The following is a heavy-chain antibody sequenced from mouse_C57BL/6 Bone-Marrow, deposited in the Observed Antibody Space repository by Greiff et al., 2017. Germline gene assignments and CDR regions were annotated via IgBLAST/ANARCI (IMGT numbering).Heavy chain of an antibody. Sequence: VQLQQSGAELVKPGASVKLSCKASGYTFTSYWMQWVKQRPGQGLEWIGEIDPSDSYTNYNQKFKGKATLTVDTSSSTAYMQLSSLTSEDSAVYYCARAAITTVVGWYFDVWGTGTTVTVSS. D-gene: IGHD1-1*01. V-gene: IGHV1-50*01. CDR2: IDPSDSYT. J-gene: IGHJ1*03. CDR1: GYTFTSYW. CDR3: ARAAITTVVGWYFDV.